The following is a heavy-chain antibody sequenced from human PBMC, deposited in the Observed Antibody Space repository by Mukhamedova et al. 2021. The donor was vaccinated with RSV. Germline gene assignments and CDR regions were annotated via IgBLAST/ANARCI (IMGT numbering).Heavy chain of an antibody. V-gene: IGHV3-11*01. J-gene: IGHJ4*02. CDR3: ARVWLSGDVIALPFDY. Sequence: EWVSYISSSGSTIYYADSVKGRFTISRDNAKNSLYLQMNSLRAEDTAVYYCARVWLSGDVIALPFDYWGQGTLVTVSS. D-gene: IGHD2-21*01. CDR2: ISSSGSTI.